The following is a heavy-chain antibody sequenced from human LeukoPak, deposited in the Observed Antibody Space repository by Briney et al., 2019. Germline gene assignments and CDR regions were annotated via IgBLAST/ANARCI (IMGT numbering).Heavy chain of an antibody. CDR1: GYIFSSYW. V-gene: IGHV5-51*01. J-gene: IGHJ4*02. D-gene: IGHD2-2*01. Sequence: HGESLKISCKGSGYIFSSYWIAWVRQVPGKGLEWMGIIYPGGSDSRYSPPFQGQVTISADKSITTAYLQWSSLKASDTAMYYCARLGYCSGTSCYGVDYWGQGTLVTVSS. CDR3: ARLGYCSGTSCYGVDY. CDR2: IYPGGSDS.